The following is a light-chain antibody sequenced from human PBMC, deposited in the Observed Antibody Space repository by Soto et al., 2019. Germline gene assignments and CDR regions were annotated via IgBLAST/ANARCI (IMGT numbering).Light chain of an antibody. CDR2: GAS. CDR1: QSVASN. Sequence: EIVMTQSPASLSVSPGDGATLSCRASQSVASNVAWYQQKPGQGPRLLIHGASTRAVGVPARFSGSGSGTDFTLTINRRRSEDFAVYYYQQYQNWPPQYTFGQGTKLQIK. V-gene: IGKV3-15*01. J-gene: IGKJ2*01. CDR3: QQYQNWPPQYT.